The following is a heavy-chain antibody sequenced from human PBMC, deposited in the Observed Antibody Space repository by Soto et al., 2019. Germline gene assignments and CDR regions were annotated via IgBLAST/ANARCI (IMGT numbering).Heavy chain of an antibody. V-gene: IGHV1-69*13. CDR2: VIPIFGTA. CDR3: AREYARSSGWYGGIN. Sequence: SVKVSCKASGGTFSSYAISWVRQAPGQGLEWMGGVIPIFGTANYAQKFQGRVTITADESTSTAYMELSSLRSEDTAVYYCAREYARSSGWYGGINWGQGTLVTVSS. J-gene: IGHJ4*02. D-gene: IGHD6-19*01. CDR1: GGTFSSYA.